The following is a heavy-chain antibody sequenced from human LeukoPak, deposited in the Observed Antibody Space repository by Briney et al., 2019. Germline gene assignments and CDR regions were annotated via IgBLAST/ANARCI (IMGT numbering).Heavy chain of an antibody. V-gene: IGHV3-30*04. CDR3: ARLLVTYYYGMDV. CDR2: ISYDGSNK. CDR1: GFTFSSYA. Sequence: PGRSLRLSCAASGFTFSSYAMHWVRQAPGKGLEWVAVISYDGSNKYYADSVKGRFTISRDNSKNTLYLQMNSLRAEDTAVYYCARLLVTYYYGMDVWGQEATVTVSS. D-gene: IGHD3-9*01. J-gene: IGHJ6*02.